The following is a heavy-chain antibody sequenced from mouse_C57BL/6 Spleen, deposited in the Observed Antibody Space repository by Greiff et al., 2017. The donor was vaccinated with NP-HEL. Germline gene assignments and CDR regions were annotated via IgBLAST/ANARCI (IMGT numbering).Heavy chain of an antibody. CDR1: GYTFTSYW. CDR2: IYPGSGST. CDR3: ARDGSPYWYFDV. V-gene: IGHV1-55*01. Sequence: VQLQQSGAELVKPGASVKMSCKASGYTFTSYWITWVKQRPGQGLEWIGDIYPGSGSTNYNEKFKSKATLTVDTSSSTAYMQLSSLTSEDSAVYYCARDGSPYWYFDVWGTGTTVTVSS. D-gene: IGHD1-1*01. J-gene: IGHJ1*03.